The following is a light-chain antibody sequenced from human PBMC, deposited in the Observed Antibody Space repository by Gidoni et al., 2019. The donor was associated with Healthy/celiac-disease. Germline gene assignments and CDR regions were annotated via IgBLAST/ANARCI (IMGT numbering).Light chain of an antibody. CDR1: SSNIGNNY. V-gene: IGLV1-51*01. Sequence: QSVLTQPPSVSAAPGQKVTISCSGSSSNIGNNYVSWYQQLPGTAPNLLIYDNNKRPSGIPDRFSGSKSGTSATLGITGLQTGDEADYYCGTWDSSLSVLYVFGTGTKVTVL. CDR2: DNN. J-gene: IGLJ1*01. CDR3: GTWDSSLSVLYV.